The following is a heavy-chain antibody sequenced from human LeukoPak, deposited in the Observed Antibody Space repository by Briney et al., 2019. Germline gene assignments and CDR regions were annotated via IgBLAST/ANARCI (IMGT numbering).Heavy chain of an antibody. D-gene: IGHD3-3*01. CDR3: ARQKTTYDFWRGSIGPADAFDI. V-gene: IGHV4-39*01. CDR1: GGSISSNSYY. J-gene: IGHJ3*02. CDR2: IYYSGST. Sequence: ASETLSLTCTVSGGSISSNSYYWGWIRQPPGKGLEWIGSIYYSGSTYYNPSLKSRVTISVDTSKNQFSPKLSSVTAADTAVYYCARQKTTYDFWRGSIGPADAFDIWGQGTMVTVSS.